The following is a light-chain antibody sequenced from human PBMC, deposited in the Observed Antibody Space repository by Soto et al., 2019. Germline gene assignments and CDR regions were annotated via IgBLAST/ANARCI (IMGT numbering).Light chain of an antibody. CDR2: GAS. Sequence: ESVLTQSPGTLSLSPGERATLSCRASQSVSSSYLAWYQQKPGQAPRLLIYGASSRATGIPDRFSGSGSGTDFTLTISRLEPEDFAVYYCQQYGTSPITFGQGTRPQIK. CDR1: QSVSSSY. J-gene: IGKJ5*01. V-gene: IGKV3-20*01. CDR3: QQYGTSPIT.